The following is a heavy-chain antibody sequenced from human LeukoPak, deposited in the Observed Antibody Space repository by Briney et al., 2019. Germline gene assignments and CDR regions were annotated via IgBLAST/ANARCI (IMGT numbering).Heavy chain of an antibody. Sequence: GVSLRLSCAASVFTFDDYGISCVRQAPGKGLEWVSYISSSSSTIYYADSVKGRFTISRDNAKNSLYLQMNSLRAEDTAVYYCARGKRPSSSWYFFYWGQGTLVTVSS. J-gene: IGHJ4*02. CDR3: ARGKRPSSSWYFFY. CDR2: ISSSSSTI. D-gene: IGHD6-13*01. V-gene: IGHV3-48*01. CDR1: VFTFDDYG.